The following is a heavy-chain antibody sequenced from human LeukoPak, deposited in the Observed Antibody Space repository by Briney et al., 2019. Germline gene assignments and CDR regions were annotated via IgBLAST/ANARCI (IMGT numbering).Heavy chain of an antibody. CDR3: AKDAPVIIVVVPAANS. D-gene: IGHD2-2*01. CDR1: GFTFSSYA. J-gene: IGHJ4*02. CDR2: ISGSGGST. Sequence: GGSLRLSCAASGFTFSSYAMSWVRQAPGKGLEWVSAISGSGGSTYYADSVRGRFTISRDNSKNTLYLQMNSLRAEDTAVYYCAKDAPVIIVVVPAANSWGQGTLVTVSS. V-gene: IGHV3-23*01.